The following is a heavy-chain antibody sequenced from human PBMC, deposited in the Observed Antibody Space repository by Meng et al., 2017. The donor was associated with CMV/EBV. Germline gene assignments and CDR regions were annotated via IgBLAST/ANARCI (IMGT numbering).Heavy chain of an antibody. CDR1: GGSISSYY. CDR3: ARGGLYYYDSSGHFDY. J-gene: IGHJ4*02. Sequence: QVQPPDSGPGLVKPSETLSLTCTVSGGSISSYYWSWIRQPAVKGLEWIGRIYTSGSTNYNPSLKSRVTMSVDTSKNQFSLKLSSVTAADTAVYYCARGGLYYYDSSGHFDYWGQGTLVTVSS. CDR2: IYTSGST. D-gene: IGHD3-22*01. V-gene: IGHV4-4*07.